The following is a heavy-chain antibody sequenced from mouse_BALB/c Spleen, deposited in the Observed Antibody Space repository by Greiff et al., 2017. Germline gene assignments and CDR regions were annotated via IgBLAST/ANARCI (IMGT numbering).Heavy chain of an antibody. CDR1: GFSLTDYG. D-gene: IGHD2-4*01. Sequence: VKLMESGPGLVAPSQSLSITCTVSGFSLTDYGVSWIRQPPGKGLEWLGVIWGGGSTYYNSALKSRLSISKDNSKSQVFLKMNSLQTDDTAMYYCAKPGSYYDYDGLWFAYWGQGTLVTVSA. J-gene: IGHJ3*01. CDR2: IWGGGST. V-gene: IGHV2-6-5*01. CDR3: AKPGSYYDYDGLWFAY.